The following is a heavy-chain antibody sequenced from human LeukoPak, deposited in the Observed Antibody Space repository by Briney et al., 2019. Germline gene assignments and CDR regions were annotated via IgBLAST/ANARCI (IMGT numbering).Heavy chain of an antibody. V-gene: IGHV1-2*02. J-gene: IGHJ6*03. Sequence: ASVKVSCKGSGYIFTGHLIHWVRQAPGQGLEWMGWINPNSGATTYAQKMKGRATMTRDTSINTGYMEMSGLRSDDTAMYFCARDERRGYSGYDPYYMDVWGKGTTLAVSS. CDR2: INPNSGAT. CDR3: ARDERRGYSGYDPYYMDV. D-gene: IGHD5-12*01. CDR1: GYIFTGHL.